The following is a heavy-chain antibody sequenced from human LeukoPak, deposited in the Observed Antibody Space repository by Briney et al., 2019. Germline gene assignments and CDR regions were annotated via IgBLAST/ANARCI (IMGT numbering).Heavy chain of an antibody. CDR2: ISAYNGNT. D-gene: IGHD3-10*01. Sequence: ASVKVSCKASGYTXTSYGISGVRQAPGQGLEWMGWISAYNGNTNYAQKLQGRVTMTTDKSTSTAYMELRSLRSDDTAVYYCARGLLWFGELTGFDPWGQGTLVTVSS. CDR1: GYTXTSYG. CDR3: ARGLLWFGELTGFDP. V-gene: IGHV1-18*01. J-gene: IGHJ5*02.